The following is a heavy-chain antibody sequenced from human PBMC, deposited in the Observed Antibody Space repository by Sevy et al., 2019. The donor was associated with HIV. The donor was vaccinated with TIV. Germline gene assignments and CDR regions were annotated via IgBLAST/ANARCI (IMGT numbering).Heavy chain of an antibody. CDR2: VYYSGST. CDR1: GGSIISSTYY. CDR3: ARRGAGPAFDV. V-gene: IGHV4-39*02. D-gene: IGHD3-10*01. Sequence: SETLSLTCTVSGGSIISSTYYWGWIRQPPGKGLECIGSVYYSGSTYYNPSLRSRVTISVDMFKDHFSLKLSSVTAADTAVYYCARRGAGPAFDVWGQGTMVTVSS. J-gene: IGHJ3*01.